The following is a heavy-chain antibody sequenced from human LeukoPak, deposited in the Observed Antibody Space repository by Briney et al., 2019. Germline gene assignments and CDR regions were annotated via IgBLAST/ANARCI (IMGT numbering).Heavy chain of an antibody. CDR2: IKQDGSEK. D-gene: IGHD3-10*01. V-gene: IGHV3-7*01. CDR3: ARGGMVRRVMGAFDI. CDR1: GIIFSNYG. Sequence: GGSLRLSCAASGIIFSNYGMHWVRQAPGKGLEWVANIKQDGSEKYYVDSVKGRFTVSRDNAKNSLYLQMNSLRAEDTAVFYCARGGMVRRVMGAFDIWGQGTLVTVSS. J-gene: IGHJ3*02.